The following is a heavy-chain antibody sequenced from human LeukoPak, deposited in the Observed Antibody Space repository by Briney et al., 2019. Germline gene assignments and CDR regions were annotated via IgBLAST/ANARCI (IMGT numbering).Heavy chain of an antibody. J-gene: IGHJ5*02. CDR3: AREGDTAMDTNWFDP. CDR1: GYTFTSYG. Sequence: ASVKVSCKASGYTFTSYGISWVQQAPGQGLEWMGWISAYNGNTNYAQKLQGRVTMTTDTSTSTAYMELSRLRSDDTAVYYCAREGDTAMDTNWFDPWGQGTLVTVSS. D-gene: IGHD5-18*01. CDR2: ISAYNGNT. V-gene: IGHV1-18*01.